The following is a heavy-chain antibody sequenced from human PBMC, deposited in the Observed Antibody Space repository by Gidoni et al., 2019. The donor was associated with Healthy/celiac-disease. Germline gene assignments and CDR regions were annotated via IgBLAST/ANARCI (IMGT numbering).Heavy chain of an antibody. J-gene: IGHJ6*03. V-gene: IGHV3-15*01. CDR3: TRRGNSSTPGGDYYYYYDMDV. Sequence: EVQLVESGGGLVKPGGSLRLCCAASGFTFSKAWMSGVRQAPGKGPEWVGRIKSKTDGGTTDYAAPVKDRFIISRNDSKNTLYLQMNSRKTADTAVYYCTRRGNSSTPGGDYYYYYDMDVWGKGTTVTVSS. CDR1: GFTFSKAW. CDR2: IKSKTDGGTT. D-gene: IGHD6-13*01.